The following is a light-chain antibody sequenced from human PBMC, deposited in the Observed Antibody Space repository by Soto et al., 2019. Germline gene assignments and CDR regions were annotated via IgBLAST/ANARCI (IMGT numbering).Light chain of an antibody. V-gene: IGLV2-14*01. Sequence: QSALTQPASVSGPPGQSITISCTGTSSDVGGYKYVSWYQQHPDKAPKLIIFEVSNRPSGISSRFSGSKSGNTASLTISGLQAEDEADYYCASYTSSSTSVIFGRGTKVTVL. CDR3: ASYTSSSTSVI. CDR1: SSDVGGYKY. J-gene: IGLJ2*01. CDR2: EVS.